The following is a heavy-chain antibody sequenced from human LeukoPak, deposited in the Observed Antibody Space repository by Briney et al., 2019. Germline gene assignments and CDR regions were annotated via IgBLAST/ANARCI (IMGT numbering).Heavy chain of an antibody. CDR1: GGFISSGGYY. V-gene: IGHV4-30-2*05. CDR3: ARVLVVPAAIGVYYYYGMDV. CDR2: IYHSGST. D-gene: IGHD2-2*01. J-gene: IGHJ6*02. Sequence: PSETLSLTCTVSGGFISSGGYYWSWIRQPPGKGLEWIGYIYHSGSTYYNPSLKSRVTISVDTSKNQFSLKLSSVTAADTAVYYCARVLVVPAAIGVYYYYGMDVWGQGTTVTVSS.